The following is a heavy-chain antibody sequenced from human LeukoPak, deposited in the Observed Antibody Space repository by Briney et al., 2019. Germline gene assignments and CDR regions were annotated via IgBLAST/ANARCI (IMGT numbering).Heavy chain of an antibody. CDR2: IYYSGST. J-gene: IGHJ2*01. D-gene: IGHD6-25*01. CDR3: ARQGGGFWYFDL. V-gene: IGHV4-59*08. Sequence: PSETLSLTCTVSGGSISSYYWSWIRQPPGKGLEWIGYIYYSGSTNYNPSLKNRVTISVDTSKNQFSLKLSSVTAAATAVYYCARQGGGFWYFDLWGRGTLVTVSS. CDR1: GGSISSYY.